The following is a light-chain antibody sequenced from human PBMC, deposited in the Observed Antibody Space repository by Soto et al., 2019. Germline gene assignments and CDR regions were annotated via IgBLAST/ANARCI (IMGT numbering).Light chain of an antibody. V-gene: IGKV3D-15*01. CDR2: AAS. CDR3: QQYGNWPPFT. Sequence: EIVLTQSPATLSVSPGERATLSCRASQSIDSNLGWYQQKPGQAPRLLIYAASTRATGIPARFSGSGSETEFTLTISSLQSDDFGVYYCQQYGNWPPFTFGGGTKVEIK. J-gene: IGKJ4*01. CDR1: QSIDSN.